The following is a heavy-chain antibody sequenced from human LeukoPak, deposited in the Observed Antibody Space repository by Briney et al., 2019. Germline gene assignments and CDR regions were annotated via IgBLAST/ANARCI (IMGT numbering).Heavy chain of an antibody. J-gene: IGHJ4*02. Sequence: GASVKVSCEATGYTFTTYGISWVRQAPGQGLEWMGWISAYNGNTNYAQKLQGRVAITTDTSTSTAYMELRSLRSDDTAVYYCARDLGAEQWLAPFDYWGQGTLVTVSS. V-gene: IGHV1-18*01. CDR1: GYTFTTYG. CDR2: ISAYNGNT. CDR3: ARDLGAEQWLAPFDY. D-gene: IGHD6-19*01.